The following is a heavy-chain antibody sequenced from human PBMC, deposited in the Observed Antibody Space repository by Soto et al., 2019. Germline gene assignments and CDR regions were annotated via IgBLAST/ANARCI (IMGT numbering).Heavy chain of an antibody. Sequence: PSETLSLTCSVSGVSISSYFWSWIRQSPGKGLEWLGYVYYTGSTNYSPSLRSRVSISVDTSKNEFSLRLSSVTAADTAVYFCARSVAVPGAHIDYWGQGTQVTVSS. V-gene: IGHV4-59*01. CDR1: GVSISSYF. CDR3: ARSVAVPGAHIDY. J-gene: IGHJ4*02. CDR2: VYYTGST. D-gene: IGHD6-19*01.